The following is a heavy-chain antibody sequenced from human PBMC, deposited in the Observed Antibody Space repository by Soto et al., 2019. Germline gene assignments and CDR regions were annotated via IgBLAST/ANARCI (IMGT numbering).Heavy chain of an antibody. D-gene: IGHD5-12*01. CDR3: ARYPNYSNSVYYSGNWFDP. V-gene: IGHV4-59*01. CDR1: GGSISTNY. Sequence: QVQLQESGPGLVKPSETLSLTCTVSGGSISTNYWSWIRQSPGKGLEWIGYFYYSGSTDYNPSLKSRATISVDASRNQFSLSLSSVTAADRAVYYCARYPNYSNSVYYSGNWFDPWGQGILVTVSS. CDR2: FYYSGST. J-gene: IGHJ5*02.